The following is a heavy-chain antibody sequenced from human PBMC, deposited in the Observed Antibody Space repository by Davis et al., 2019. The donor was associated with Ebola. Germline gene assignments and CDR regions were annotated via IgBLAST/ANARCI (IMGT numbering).Heavy chain of an antibody. Sequence: MPSETLSLTCAVSGGSISSSNWCSWVRQPPGKGLEWIGEIYHSGSTNYNPSLKSRVTISVDKSKNQFSLKLSSVTAADTAVYYCARSRAIPYYYYGMDVWGQGTTVTVSS. J-gene: IGHJ6*02. D-gene: IGHD5-24*01. CDR2: IYHSGST. CDR1: GGSISSSNW. CDR3: ARSRAIPYYYYGMDV. V-gene: IGHV4-4*02.